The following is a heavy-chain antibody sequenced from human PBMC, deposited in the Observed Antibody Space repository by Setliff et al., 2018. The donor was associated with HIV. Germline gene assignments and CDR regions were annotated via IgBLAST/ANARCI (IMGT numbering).Heavy chain of an antibody. J-gene: IGHJ6*02. CDR3: ARDPQLVAAKSRQHYYYGFDV. CDR1: GGSFSGYY. D-gene: IGHD2-15*01. Sequence: PSETLSLTCAVYGGSFSGYYWGWIRQPPGKGLEWVGSIYHSGTTYYKPSLKSRVTISVDTSKNQFSLRLSSVAAGDTAVYYCARDPQLVAAKSRQHYYYGFDVWGQGTTVTVSS. V-gene: IGHV4-38-2*02. CDR2: IYHSGTT.